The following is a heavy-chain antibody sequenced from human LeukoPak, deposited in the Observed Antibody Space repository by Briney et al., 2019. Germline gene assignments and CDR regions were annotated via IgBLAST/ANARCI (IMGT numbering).Heavy chain of an antibody. J-gene: IGHJ2*01. CDR3: AEVWAHDGSGNPYWHFDL. CDR2: ISGSGDTT. Sequence: PGGSLRLSCAASGFTFRSYGMSWVRQAPGKGLEWVSAISGSGDTTYYADSVKGRFTISGDNSKNTLYLQMDSLRAEDTAVYYCAEVWAHDGSGNPYWHFDLWGRGTLVTVSS. V-gene: IGHV3-23*01. D-gene: IGHD3-10*01. CDR1: GFTFRSYG.